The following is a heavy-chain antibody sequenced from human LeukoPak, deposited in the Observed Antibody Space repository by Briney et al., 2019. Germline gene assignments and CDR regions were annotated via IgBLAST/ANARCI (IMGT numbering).Heavy chain of an antibody. D-gene: IGHD3-22*01. CDR1: GFTFSIYA. V-gene: IGHV3-23*01. CDR3: ARDRPNYYGSDGHYYRRDGDY. CDR2: ITSRGEST. Sequence: GGSLRLSCAASGFTFSIYAMSWVRQAPGKGLQWVSSITSRGESTWYVDSVKGRFTITRDNSENKLYLQMHSLRAEDTAVYYCARDRPNYYGSDGHYYRRDGDYWGRGTLVSVSS. J-gene: IGHJ4*02.